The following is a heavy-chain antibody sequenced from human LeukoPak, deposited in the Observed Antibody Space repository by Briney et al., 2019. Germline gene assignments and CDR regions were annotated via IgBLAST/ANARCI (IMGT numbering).Heavy chain of an antibody. J-gene: IGHJ6*02. Sequence: QPGGSLRLSCAASGFTFSSYAMSWARQAPGKGLEWVSAISGSGGSTYYADSVKGRFTISRDNSKNTLYLQMNSLGAEDTAVYYCPRYYYDILTGYYNLDYYYGMDVWGQGTTVTVSS. CDR2: ISGSGGST. CDR3: PRYYYDILTGYYNLDYYYGMDV. CDR1: GFTFSSYA. V-gene: IGHV3-23*01. D-gene: IGHD3-9*01.